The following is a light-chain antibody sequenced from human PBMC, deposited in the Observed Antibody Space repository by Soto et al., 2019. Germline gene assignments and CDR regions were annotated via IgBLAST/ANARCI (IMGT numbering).Light chain of an antibody. CDR2: VAS. V-gene: IGKV1-39*01. J-gene: IGKJ2*01. Sequence: DIQMTQSPSSLSASVGDRVTITCRASQSISSYLNWYQVKPGKAPKLLLYVASSLQSGVPSRFSGSGSGTDFTLTISSLQPEDFATYYCQQSYSIPYTFGQGTKVDIX. CDR1: QSISSY. CDR3: QQSYSIPYT.